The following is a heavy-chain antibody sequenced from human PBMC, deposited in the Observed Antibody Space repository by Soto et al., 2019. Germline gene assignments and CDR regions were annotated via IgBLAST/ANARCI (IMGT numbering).Heavy chain of an antibody. D-gene: IGHD3-10*01. J-gene: IGHJ4*02. Sequence: QVQLVQSGAEVKKPGSSVKVSCKASGGTFSSYAISWVRQAPGQGLEWMGGIIHIFGTANYAQKFHGRVTINAVESTSTAYMELCILRSEDTAVYYCAREGAIGSHIGYWGQGTLGNVSS. CDR1: GGTFSSYA. V-gene: IGHV1-69*01. CDR2: IIHIFGTA. CDR3: AREGAIGSHIGY.